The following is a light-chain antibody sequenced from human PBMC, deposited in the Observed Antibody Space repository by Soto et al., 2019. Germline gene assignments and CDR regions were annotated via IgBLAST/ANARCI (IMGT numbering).Light chain of an antibody. CDR1: QGFSSS. Sequence: EIVVTQSPATLSVSPGERATLSCRASQGFSSSLAWYQHRPGQSPRLLIYGASTRATDIPARFSGSGSGTDFTLTISSLEPEDFAVYYCQQRSNWPPFTFGQGTRLEI. CDR2: GAS. V-gene: IGKV3-11*01. J-gene: IGKJ5*01. CDR3: QQRSNWPPFT.